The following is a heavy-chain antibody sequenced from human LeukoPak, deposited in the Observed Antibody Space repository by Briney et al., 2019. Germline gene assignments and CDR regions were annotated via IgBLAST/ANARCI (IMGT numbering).Heavy chain of an antibody. V-gene: IGHV3-21*04. J-gene: IGHJ3*02. Sequence: GGSLRLSCSASGFTFSTYSMNWVRQAPGKGLEWVSYINGDSRYLYYADSVKGRFTISRDNSKNTLYLQMNGLRAEDTAVYYCAKGIRFGLDAFDIRGQGTVVTVSS. D-gene: IGHD3-10*01. CDR1: GFTFSTYS. CDR3: AKGIRFGLDAFDI. CDR2: INGDSRYL.